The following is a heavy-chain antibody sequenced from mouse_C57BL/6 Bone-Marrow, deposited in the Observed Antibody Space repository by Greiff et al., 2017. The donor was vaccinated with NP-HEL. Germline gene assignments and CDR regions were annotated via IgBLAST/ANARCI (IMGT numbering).Heavy chain of an antibody. CDR1: GYTFTSYG. D-gene: IGHD2-4*01. Sequence: QVQLQQSGAELARPGASVKLSCKASGYTFTSYGISWVKQRTGQGLEWIGEIYPRSGNTYYNEKFKGKATLTADKSSSTAYMELRSLTSEDSAVYICAREGFYYEDDEWFAYWGQGTLVTVSA. CDR3: AREGFYYEDDEWFAY. J-gene: IGHJ3*01. V-gene: IGHV1-81*01. CDR2: IYPRSGNT.